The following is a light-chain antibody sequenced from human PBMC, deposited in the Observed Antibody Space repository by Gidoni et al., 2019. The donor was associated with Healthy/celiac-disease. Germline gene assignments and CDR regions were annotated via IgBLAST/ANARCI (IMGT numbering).Light chain of an antibody. V-gene: IGKV4-1*01. Sequence: DIVMTQSPDSLAVSLGERATINCKSSQSVLYSSNNKNYLAWYQQKPGQPPKLLIYWASTRESGVPDRFRGSGSGTDFTLTISSLQADDVAVYYCQQYSSTPPTVXXXTKVEIK. J-gene: IGKJ1*01. CDR1: QSVLYSSNNKNY. CDR3: QQYSSTPPT. CDR2: WAS.